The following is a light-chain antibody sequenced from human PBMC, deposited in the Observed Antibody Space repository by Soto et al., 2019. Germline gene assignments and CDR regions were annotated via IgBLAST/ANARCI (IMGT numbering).Light chain of an antibody. Sequence: QSALTQPRSVSGSPGQSVTISCTGTSSDVGGYDYVSWYQQHPGKAPKLMIYDVSKRPSGVPDRFSGSKSDSTASLTISGLQAEDEADYYCCSYAGSYTVLFGGGTKLTVL. CDR1: SSDVGGYDY. CDR3: CSYAGSYTVL. CDR2: DVS. J-gene: IGLJ2*01. V-gene: IGLV2-11*01.